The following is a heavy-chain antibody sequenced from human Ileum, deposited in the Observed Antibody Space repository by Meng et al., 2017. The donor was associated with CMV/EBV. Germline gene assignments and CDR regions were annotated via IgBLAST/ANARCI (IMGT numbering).Heavy chain of an antibody. J-gene: IGHJ5*02. CDR1: GFTFSSYS. CDR3: AKIQDYDNAWFDP. D-gene: IGHD3-22*01. CDR2: IGGTGGRTYS. Sequence: GGSLRLSCAASGFTFSSYSMNWVRQAPGKGLEWVSAIGGTGGRTYSYYADSVKGRFTISRDNSKNTMYLQMNSLRAEDTAVYYCAKIQDYDNAWFDPWGQGTLVTVSS. V-gene: IGHV3-23*01.